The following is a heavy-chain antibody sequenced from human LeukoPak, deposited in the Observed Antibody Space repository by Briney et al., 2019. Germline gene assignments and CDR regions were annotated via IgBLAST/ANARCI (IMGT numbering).Heavy chain of an antibody. CDR3: AKDNRADCSSTSCSIDY. V-gene: IGHV3-23*01. CDR1: GFTFSSYS. D-gene: IGHD2-2*01. CDR2: ISGSGGST. Sequence: GGSLRLSCAASGFTFSSYSMNWVRQAPGKGLEWVSAISGSGGSTYYADSVKGRFTISRDNSKNTLYLQMNSLRAEDTAVYYCAKDNRADCSSTSCSIDYWGQGTLVTVSS. J-gene: IGHJ4*02.